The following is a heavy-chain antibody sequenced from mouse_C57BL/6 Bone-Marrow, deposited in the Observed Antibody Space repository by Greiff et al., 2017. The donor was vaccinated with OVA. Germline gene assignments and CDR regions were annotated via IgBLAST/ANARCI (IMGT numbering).Heavy chain of an antibody. CDR1: GYTFTSYG. CDR3: ARGGYDDYAMDY. D-gene: IGHD2-2*01. Sequence: VKLVESGAELARPGASVKLSCKASGYTFTSYGISWVKQRTGQGLEWIGEIYPRSGNTYYNEKFKGKATLTADKSSSTAYMELRSLTSEDSAVYFCARGGYDDYAMDYWGQGTSVTVSS. CDR2: IYPRSGNT. V-gene: IGHV1-81*01. J-gene: IGHJ4*01.